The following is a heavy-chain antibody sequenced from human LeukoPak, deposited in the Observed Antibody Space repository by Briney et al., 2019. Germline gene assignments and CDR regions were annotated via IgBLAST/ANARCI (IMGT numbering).Heavy chain of an antibody. Sequence: GGSLRLSCAASGFTFSSYAMSWVRQAPGKGLEWVSAISGSGGSTYYADSAKGRFTISRDNSKNTLYLQMNSLRAEDTAVYYCAKDIEGGYVHPTVVDYWGQGTLVTVSS. J-gene: IGHJ4*02. V-gene: IGHV3-23*01. CDR2: ISGSGGST. D-gene: IGHD5-12*01. CDR1: GFTFSSYA. CDR3: AKDIEGGYVHPTVVDY.